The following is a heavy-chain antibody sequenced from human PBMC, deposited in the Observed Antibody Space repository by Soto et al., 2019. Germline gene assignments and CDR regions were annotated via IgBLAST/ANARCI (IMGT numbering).Heavy chain of an antibody. Sequence: SLRLSCAASGFTFSNAWMSWVRQAPGKGLEWVGRIKSKTDGGTTDYAAPVKGRFTISRDDSKNTLYLQMNSLKTEDTAVYYCTTDMYYYDSSGYYYTDYWGQGTLVTVSS. D-gene: IGHD3-22*01. J-gene: IGHJ4*02. CDR1: GFTFSNAW. CDR3: TTDMYYYDSSGYYYTDY. V-gene: IGHV3-15*01. CDR2: IKSKTDGGTT.